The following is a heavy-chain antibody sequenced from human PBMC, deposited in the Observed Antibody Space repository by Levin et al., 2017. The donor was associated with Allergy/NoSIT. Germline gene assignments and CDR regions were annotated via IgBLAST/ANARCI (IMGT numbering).Heavy chain of an antibody. Sequence: SETLSLTCAVSGGSISSSNWWSWVRQPPGKGLEWIGEIYHSGSTNYNPSLKSRVTISVDKSKNQFSLKLSSVTAADTAVYYCARVTSTLGSGSPPYYYYYYYMDVWGKGTTVTVSS. CDR2: IYHSGST. CDR1: GGSISSSNW. V-gene: IGHV4-4*02. D-gene: IGHD3-10*02. CDR3: ARVTSTLGSGSPPYYYYYYYMDV. J-gene: IGHJ6*03.